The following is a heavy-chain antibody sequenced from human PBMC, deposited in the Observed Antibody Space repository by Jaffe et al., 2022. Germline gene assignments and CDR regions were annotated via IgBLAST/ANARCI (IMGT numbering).Heavy chain of an antibody. CDR2: INHNGAT. V-gene: IGHV4-34*01. Sequence: QVQLQQWGAGLLKPSETLSLTCAVYGKLFRGYYWSWIRQPPGKGLEWIGEINHNGATKYNPSLESRVVILVDTSKNQFSLMLGSVTAADTAVYYCAAKIDDYGDYGEYWGRGTLVTVSS. CDR3: AAKIDDYGDYGEY. J-gene: IGHJ4*02. CDR1: GKLFRGYY. D-gene: IGHD4-17*01.